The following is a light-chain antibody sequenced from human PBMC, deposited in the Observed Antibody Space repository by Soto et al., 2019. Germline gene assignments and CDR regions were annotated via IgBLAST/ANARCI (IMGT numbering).Light chain of an antibody. Sequence: EIVLTQSPDTLSLSPGERATLSCRASQNVGTYLTWFQQKPGQAPRRLIYDASTRVSGVPARFSGSGSGTDFTLCVSSLEPEDFAVYYCQQCSKWPMYTFGQGNKLEIK. CDR1: QNVGTY. V-gene: IGKV3-11*01. CDR2: DAS. J-gene: IGKJ2*01. CDR3: QQCSKWPMYT.